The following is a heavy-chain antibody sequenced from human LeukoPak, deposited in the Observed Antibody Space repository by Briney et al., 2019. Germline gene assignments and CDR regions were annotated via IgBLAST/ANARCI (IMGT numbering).Heavy chain of an antibody. V-gene: IGHV3-74*01. Sequence: PGGSLRLSCAASGFNLNTYWMHWVCQTPGKGLVWVARISSDGTSTDYADFVEGRFTISRDNAKNTLYLQMNSLRVDDTAVYYCVRVTLIREGFDLWGQGTLVTVSS. CDR2: ISSDGTST. CDR3: VRVTLIREGFDL. D-gene: IGHD3-10*01. J-gene: IGHJ4*02. CDR1: GFNLNTYW.